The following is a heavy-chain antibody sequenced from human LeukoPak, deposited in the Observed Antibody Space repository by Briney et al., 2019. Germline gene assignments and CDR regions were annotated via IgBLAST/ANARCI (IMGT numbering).Heavy chain of an antibody. CDR1: GGSISSYY. CDR3: ARAGDDFWSGYYPPHFDY. J-gene: IGHJ4*02. V-gene: IGHV4-59*01. D-gene: IGHD3-3*01. CDR2: IYYSGST. Sequence: PSETLSLTCTVSGGSISSYYWSWIRQPPGKGLEWIGYIYYSGSTNYNPSLKSRVTISVDTSKNQFSLKLSSVTAADTAVYYCARAGDDFWSGYYPPHFDYWGQGTLVTVSS.